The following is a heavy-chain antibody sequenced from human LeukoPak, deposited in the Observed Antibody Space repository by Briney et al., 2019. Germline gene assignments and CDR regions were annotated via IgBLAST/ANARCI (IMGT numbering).Heavy chain of an antibody. CDR3: ASITMVRGVNGWFDP. Sequence: GGSLRLTCAASGFTFSSYSMNWVRQAPGKGLEWVSSISSSSSYIYYADSVKGRFTISRDNAKNSLCLQMNSLRAEDTAVYYCASITMVRGVNGWFDPWGQGTLVTVSS. D-gene: IGHD3-10*01. CDR1: GFTFSSYS. J-gene: IGHJ5*02. V-gene: IGHV3-21*01. CDR2: ISSSSSYI.